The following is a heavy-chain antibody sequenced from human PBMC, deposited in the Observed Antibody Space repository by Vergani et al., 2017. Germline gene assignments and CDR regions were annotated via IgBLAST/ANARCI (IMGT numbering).Heavy chain of an antibody. Sequence: QVQLQQWGAGLLKPSETLSLTCAVYGGSFSGYYWSWIRQPPGKGLEWIGEINHSGSTNYNPSHKSRVTISVDTSKNQFSLKLSSVTAADTAVYYCARVRGYIYYYYYMDVWGKGTMVTVSS. CDR2: INHSGST. D-gene: IGHD5-18*01. J-gene: IGHJ6*03. V-gene: IGHV4-34*01. CDR1: GGSFSGYY. CDR3: ARVRGYIYYYYYMDV.